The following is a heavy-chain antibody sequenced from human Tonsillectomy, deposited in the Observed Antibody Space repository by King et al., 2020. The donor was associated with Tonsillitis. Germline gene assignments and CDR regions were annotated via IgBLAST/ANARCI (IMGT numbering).Heavy chain of an antibody. CDR1: GGSFTIYY. CDR3: AGTPGNYFDP. V-gene: IGHV4-34*01. J-gene: IGHJ5*02. D-gene: IGHD4-11*01. Sequence: VQLQQWGAGLLKPSETLSLTCAVYGGSFTIYYWSWIRQPPGKGLEWIGEINHSGSTNYNPSLKSRVTISIDTSKSQFSLKLRSVTAADSAVYYCAGTPGNYFDPWGQGTLVTGSP. CDR2: INHSGST.